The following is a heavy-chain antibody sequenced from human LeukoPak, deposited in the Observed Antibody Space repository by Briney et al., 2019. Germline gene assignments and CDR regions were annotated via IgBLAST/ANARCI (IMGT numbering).Heavy chain of an antibody. V-gene: IGHV3-23*01. CDR1: GFTFSSYA. D-gene: IGHD1-1*01. CDR2: ISDSGGST. J-gene: IGHJ4*02. Sequence: GGSLRLSCAASGFTFSSYAMSWVRQAPGKGLEWVSAISDSGGSTYYADSVKGRFTISRDNSKNTLYLQMNSLRAEDTAVYYCAKDHNWDPAPYYFDYWGQGTLVTVSS. CDR3: AKDHNWDPAPYYFDY.